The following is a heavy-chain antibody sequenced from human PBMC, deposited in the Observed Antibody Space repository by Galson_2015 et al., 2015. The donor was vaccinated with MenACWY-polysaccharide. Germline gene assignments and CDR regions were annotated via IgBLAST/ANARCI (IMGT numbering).Heavy chain of an antibody. CDR2: VPDDGSNE. Sequence: SLRLSCAASGFIFSNYGMHWVRQAPGKGLEWVSFVPDDGSNEYYADSVRGRFIFSRDNSKNTVSLEMNSLRPEDTAVYYCATDSSRPLVGAPVSSFEYWGQGTLVTVSS. J-gene: IGHJ4*02. D-gene: IGHD1-26*01. CDR3: ATDSSRPLVGAPVSSFEY. V-gene: IGHV3-30*02. CDR1: GFIFSNYG.